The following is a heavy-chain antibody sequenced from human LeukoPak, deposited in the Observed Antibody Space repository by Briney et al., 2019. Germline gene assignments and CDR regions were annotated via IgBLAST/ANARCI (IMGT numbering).Heavy chain of an antibody. V-gene: IGHV4-59*01. CDR2: IDYSGST. J-gene: IGHJ4*02. CDR3: ARDGSSGWYYFDY. CDR1: GGSISSYY. Sequence: SETLSLTCTVSGGSISSYYWTWIRQPPGKGLEWIGYIDYSGSTNYNPSLKSRVSISVDTSKNQFSLKLSSLTAADTAVYYCARDGSSGWYYFDYWGQGTLVTVSS. D-gene: IGHD6-19*01.